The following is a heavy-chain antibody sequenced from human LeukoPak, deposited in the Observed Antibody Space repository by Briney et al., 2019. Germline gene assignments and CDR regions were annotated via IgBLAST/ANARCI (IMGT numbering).Heavy chain of an antibody. J-gene: IGHJ4*02. Sequence: GGSLRLSCAASGFTFSSYAMSWVRQAPGKGLEWVSAITNSGGTTYYADSVKGRFTISRDNSKNTLYLQMNSLRAEDTAVYYCAKLLRGVVVPYYDYWGQGTLVTVSS. CDR2: ITNSGGTT. CDR1: GFTFSSYA. D-gene: IGHD3-10*01. CDR3: AKLLRGVVVPYYDY. V-gene: IGHV3-23*01.